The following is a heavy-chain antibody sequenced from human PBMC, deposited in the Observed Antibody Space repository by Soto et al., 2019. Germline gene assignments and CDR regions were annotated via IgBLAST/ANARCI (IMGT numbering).Heavy chain of an antibody. Sequence: GGSLRLSCAASGFTFSSYAMHWVRQAPGKGLEWVAVISYDGSNKCYADSVKGRFTISRDNSKNTLYLQMNSLRAEDTAVYYCARDQRDYYGSSPDYYYYYGMDVWGQGTTVTVSS. D-gene: IGHD3-10*01. CDR2: ISYDGSNK. J-gene: IGHJ6*02. CDR3: ARDQRDYYGSSPDYYYYYGMDV. CDR1: GFTFSSYA. V-gene: IGHV3-30-3*01.